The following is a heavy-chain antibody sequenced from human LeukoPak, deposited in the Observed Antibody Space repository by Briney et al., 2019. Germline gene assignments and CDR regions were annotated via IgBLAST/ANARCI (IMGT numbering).Heavy chain of an antibody. CDR3: AREAPDWDYDSSGYPDYYYYYYMDV. CDR1: GFTFSSYW. CDR2: INSDGSST. Sequence: PGRSLRLSCAASGFTFSSYWMHWVRQAPGKGLVWVSRINSDGSSTSYADSVKGRFTISRDNAKNTLYLQMNSLRAEDTAVYYCAREAPDWDYDSSGYPDYYYYYYMDVWGKGTTVTISS. J-gene: IGHJ6*03. D-gene: IGHD3-22*01. V-gene: IGHV3-74*01.